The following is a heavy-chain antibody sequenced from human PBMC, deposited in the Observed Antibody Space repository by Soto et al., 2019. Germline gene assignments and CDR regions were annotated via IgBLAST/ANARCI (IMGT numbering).Heavy chain of an antibody. D-gene: IGHD3-10*01. CDR1: GFTFSSYG. CDR3: ARDKVGELCQDY. CDR2: IWYDGSNK. Sequence: GGSLRLSCAASGFTFSSYGMHWVRQAPGKGLEWVAVIWYDGSNKYYADSVKGRFTISRDNSKNTLYLQMNSLRAEDTAVYYCARDKVGELCQDYWGQGTLVTVSS. J-gene: IGHJ4*02. V-gene: IGHV3-33*01.